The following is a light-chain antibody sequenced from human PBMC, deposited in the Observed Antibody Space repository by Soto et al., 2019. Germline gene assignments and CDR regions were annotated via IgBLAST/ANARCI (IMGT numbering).Light chain of an antibody. CDR2: SNN. CDR1: SSNIGSNT. CDR3: AAWDDSLNGPV. V-gene: IGLV1-44*01. Sequence: SVLTQPPSASGTPGQRVTISCSGSSSNIGSNTVNWYQQLPGTAPKLLIYSNNQRPPGVPDRFSGSKSGTSASLAISGLQSEDEADYYCAAWDDSLNGPVFGGGTKLTVL. J-gene: IGLJ2*01.